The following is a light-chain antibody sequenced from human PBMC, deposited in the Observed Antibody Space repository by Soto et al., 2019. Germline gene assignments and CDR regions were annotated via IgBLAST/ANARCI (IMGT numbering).Light chain of an antibody. V-gene: IGKV1-39*01. CDR2: AAS. J-gene: IGKJ3*01. Sequence: DIQMTQSPSSLSASVGDRVTITCQASHDITSYLNWYQQKPGKAPKLLIYAASNLQSGVPSRFSGSGSGTDFTLTISSLQPEDFANYYCQQSYSTPPFTFGPGTKVDIK. CDR1: HDITSY. CDR3: QQSYSTPPFT.